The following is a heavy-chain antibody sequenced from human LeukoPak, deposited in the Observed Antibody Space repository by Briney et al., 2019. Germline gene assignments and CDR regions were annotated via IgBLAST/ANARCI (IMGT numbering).Heavy chain of an antibody. CDR1: GFTFSSYS. Sequence: GGSLRLSCAASGFTFSSYSMNWVRQAPGKGLEWVSSISSSSSYIYYADSVKGRFTISRDNAKNSLYLQMSSLRAEDTAVYYCASDGGTQGAFDIWGQGTMVTVSS. CDR2: ISSSSSYI. J-gene: IGHJ3*02. CDR3: ASDGGTQGAFDI. V-gene: IGHV3-21*01.